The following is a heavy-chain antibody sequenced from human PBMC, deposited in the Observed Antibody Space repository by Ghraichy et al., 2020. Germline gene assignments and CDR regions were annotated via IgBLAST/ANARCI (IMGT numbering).Heavy chain of an antibody. CDR1: GYSFSSFA. CDR2: INAANGNT. V-gene: IGHV1-3*01. D-gene: IGHD6-6*01. J-gene: IGHJ4*02. Sequence: ASVKVSCRASGYSFSSFATHWVRQAPGQRLEWMGWINAANGNTKYSQKLQGRVTITSDTPASTAYLELSNLRSEDTAVYYCARGSLDSTSYIFPDSWGQGTLVSVSS. CDR3: ARGSLDSTSYIFPDS.